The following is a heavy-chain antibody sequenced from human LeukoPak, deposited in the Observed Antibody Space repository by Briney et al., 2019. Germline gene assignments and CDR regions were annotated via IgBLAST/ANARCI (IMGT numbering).Heavy chain of an antibody. D-gene: IGHD3-22*01. J-gene: IGHJ4*02. CDR1: GGSISSSSYY. CDR3: ARALDYYDSRGYFDY. Sequence: PSETLSLTCTVSGGSISSSSYYWGWIRQPPGKGLEWIGSIYYSGRTYYNPSLKSRVTVSVDTSKNQFSLKLSSVTAADTAVYYCARALDYYDSRGYFDYWGQGTLVTVSS. V-gene: IGHV4-39*07. CDR2: IYYSGRT.